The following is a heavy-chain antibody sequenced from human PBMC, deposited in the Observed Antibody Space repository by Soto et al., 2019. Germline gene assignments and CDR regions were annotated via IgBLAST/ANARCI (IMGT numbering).Heavy chain of an antibody. CDR1: GGSFSGYY. CDR3: ASQETMVRGVTNFDY. CDR2: INHSGST. Sequence: SETLSLTCAVYGGSFSGYYWSWIRQPPGKGLEWIGEINHSGSTNYNPSLKSRVTISVDTSKNQFSLKLSSVTAADTAVYYCASQETMVRGVTNFDYWGQGTLVTVSS. D-gene: IGHD3-10*01. V-gene: IGHV4-34*01. J-gene: IGHJ4*02.